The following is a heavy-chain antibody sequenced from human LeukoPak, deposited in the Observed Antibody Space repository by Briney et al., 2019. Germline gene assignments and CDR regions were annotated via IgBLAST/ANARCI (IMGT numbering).Heavy chain of an antibody. CDR2: INKDGSEG. Sequence: RGSLRLSCAVSGFTINNNCITCVRQAPGKGLECVAHINKDGSEGFYIDSVKGRFTISRDNAKNSLYLQMNTVRAEDTAVYFGAGDPDFSAVGFVGDSWGQGTQVTVSS. J-gene: IGHJ4*02. CDR1: GFTINNNC. V-gene: IGHV3-7*01. CDR3: AGDPDFSAVGFVGDS. D-gene: IGHD3-10*01.